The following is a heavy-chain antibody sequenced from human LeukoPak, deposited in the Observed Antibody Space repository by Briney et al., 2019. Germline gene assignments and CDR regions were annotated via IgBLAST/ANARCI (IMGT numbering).Heavy chain of an antibody. CDR2: IKSDGSST. Sequence: GGSLRLSCAASGFTFSSYWMHWVRQAPGKGLVWVSRIKSDGSSTSYADSVKGRFTISRDNAKNSLYLQMNSLRAEDTAVYYCARGHPDYDFWSGYDFDYWGQGTLVTVSS. J-gene: IGHJ4*02. CDR1: GFTFSSYW. V-gene: IGHV3-74*01. D-gene: IGHD3-3*01. CDR3: ARGHPDYDFWSGYDFDY.